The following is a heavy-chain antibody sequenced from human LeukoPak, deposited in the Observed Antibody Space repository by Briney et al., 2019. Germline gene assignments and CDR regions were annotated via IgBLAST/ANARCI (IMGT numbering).Heavy chain of an antibody. Sequence: SETLSLTCTVSGGSISSYYWSWIRQPPGKGLKWIGYIYYSGSTNYNPSLKSRVTISEDTSKNQFSLRLNSVTAADTAVYYCAREGTMVRGLAFDIWGQGTMVTVSS. J-gene: IGHJ3*02. CDR1: GGSISSYY. CDR2: IYYSGST. D-gene: IGHD3-10*01. V-gene: IGHV4-59*01. CDR3: AREGTMVRGLAFDI.